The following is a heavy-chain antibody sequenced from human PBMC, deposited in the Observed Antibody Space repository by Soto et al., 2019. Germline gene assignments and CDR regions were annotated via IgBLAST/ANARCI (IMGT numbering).Heavy chain of an antibody. Sequence: GGSLRLSCAASGFTFSSYAMRWVGQAPGKGLEWVSAISGSGGSTYYADSVKGRFTISRDNSKNTLYLQMNSLRAEDTAVYYCAKCFYRDPNINYYYYYMDFWGKGTTVTVSS. D-gene: IGHD3-16*01. CDR1: GFTFSSYA. V-gene: IGHV3-23*01. CDR2: ISGSGGST. CDR3: AKCFYRDPNINYYYYYMDF. J-gene: IGHJ6*03.